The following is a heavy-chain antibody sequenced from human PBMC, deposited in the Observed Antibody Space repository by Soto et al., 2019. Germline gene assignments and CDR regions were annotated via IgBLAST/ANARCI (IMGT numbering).Heavy chain of an antibody. CDR3: GFDGSIPR. J-gene: IGHJ4*02. CDR2: ISYDGSNK. Sequence: PGGSLRLSCAASGFIFTNYVMHWVRQAPGKGLEWVAIISYDGSNKYYADSVQGRFTISRDNSKHTVYLQMNSLSAEDAAVYYCGFDGSIPRWGQGTLVTVSS. V-gene: IGHV3-30-3*01. CDR1: GFIFTNYV. D-gene: IGHD2-2*02.